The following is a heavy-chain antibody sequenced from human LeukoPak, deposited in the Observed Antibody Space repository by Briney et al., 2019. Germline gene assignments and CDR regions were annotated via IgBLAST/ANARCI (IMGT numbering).Heavy chain of an antibody. CDR1: GFTFTSSA. J-gene: IGHJ4*02. V-gene: IGHV1-58*01. Sequence: ASVKVSCKASGFTFTSSAVKWVRRARGQRVEGRGWIVVCSGNTNNAQKFQERGTITRDMSTSTAYMELSSLRSDDTAVYSRAAIGVNCSGGSCSTYYFGYWGQGTLVTVSS. CDR2: IVVCSGNT. CDR3: AAIGVNCSGGSCSTYYFGY. D-gene: IGHD2-15*01.